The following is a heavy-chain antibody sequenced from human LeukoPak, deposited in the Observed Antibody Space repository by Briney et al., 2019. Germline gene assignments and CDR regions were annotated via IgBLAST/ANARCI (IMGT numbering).Heavy chain of an antibody. Sequence: SETLSLTCAVYGGSFSSYYWSWIRQPPGKGLEWIGYIYYSGSTNYNPSLKSRVTISVGTSKNQFSLKLSSVTAADTAVYYCARDADGYNYLDYWGQGTLVTVSS. J-gene: IGHJ4*02. V-gene: IGHV4-59*01. CDR2: IYYSGST. D-gene: IGHD5-24*01. CDR1: GGSFSSYY. CDR3: ARDADGYNYLDY.